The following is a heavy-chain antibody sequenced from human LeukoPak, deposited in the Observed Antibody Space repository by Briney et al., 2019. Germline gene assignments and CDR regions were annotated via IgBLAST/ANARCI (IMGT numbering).Heavy chain of an antibody. J-gene: IGHJ6*02. CDR2: IYYSGST. V-gene: IGHV4-59*01. D-gene: IGHD3-3*01. CDR3: ARGVARVPDYYYYYGMDV. CDR1: GGSISSYY. Sequence: SETLSLTCTVSGGSISSYYWSWIRQPPGKGLEWIGYIYYSGSTNYNPSLKSRVTISVDTSKNQFSLKLSSVTAADTAVYYCARGVARVPDYYYYYGMDVWGQGTTVTVSS.